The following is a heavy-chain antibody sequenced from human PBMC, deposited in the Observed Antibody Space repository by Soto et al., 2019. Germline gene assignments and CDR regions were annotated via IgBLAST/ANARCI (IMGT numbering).Heavy chain of an antibody. CDR3: VKIGNGCYDSNGYYIYYFDY. Sequence: ASVKVSRKASGYTFTSPDINWVRQAPGQGPEWMGWLNPTSGNSGSAQKFQGRLTMTRDSSMSTVYMELSSLRSEDSAVYYCVKIGNGCYDSNGYYIYYFDYWGQGTPVTVSS. D-gene: IGHD3-22*01. V-gene: IGHV1-8*01. CDR2: LNPTSGNS. J-gene: IGHJ4*02. CDR1: GYTFTSPD.